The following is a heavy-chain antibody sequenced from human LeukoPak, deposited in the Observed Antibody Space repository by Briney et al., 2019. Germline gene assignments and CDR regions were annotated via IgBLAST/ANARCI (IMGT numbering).Heavy chain of an antibody. Sequence: PSETLSLTCSVSGGSISSSSYYWGRIRQPPGKGLEWIGNIYYSGSTYYNPSLKSRVTISVDTSKNQFSLKLTSVTAADTAVYYCARNRIYVDTAMVLDYWGQGTLVTVSS. CDR2: IYYSGST. CDR1: GGSISSSSYY. CDR3: ARNRIYVDTAMVLDY. D-gene: IGHD5-18*01. J-gene: IGHJ4*02. V-gene: IGHV4-39*07.